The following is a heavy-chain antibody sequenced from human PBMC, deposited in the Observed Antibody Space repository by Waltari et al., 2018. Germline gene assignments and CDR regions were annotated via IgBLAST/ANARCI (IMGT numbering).Heavy chain of an antibody. Sequence: KLVESGGGVVQPGKSLRVSCEVSGVTFSAYGMHWVRQAPGKGLEWVAVISEDGSNEYYADSVKGRFTISRDNSDNTVYLQMNSLRPEDTAVYYCAKDQCWNCYILDVWGQGTTVTVS. CDR1: GVTFSAYG. CDR2: ISEDGSNE. V-gene: IGHV3-30*18. J-gene: IGHJ6*02. CDR3: AKDQCWNCYILDV. D-gene: IGHD1-7*01.